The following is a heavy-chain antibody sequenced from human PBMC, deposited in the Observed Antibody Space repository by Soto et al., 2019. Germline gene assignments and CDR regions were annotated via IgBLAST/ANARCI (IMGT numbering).Heavy chain of an antibody. J-gene: IGHJ4*02. CDR2: IYYSGST. CDR3: ARRYGASFDY. Sequence: EALSLTCTVSGGSISSDYWSWIRQPPGKGLEWIGYIYYSGSTNYNPSLKSRVTISVDTSKNQFSLKLSSVTAADTAVYYCARRYGASFDYWGQGTLVTVSS. CDR1: GGSISSDY. V-gene: IGHV4-59*01. D-gene: IGHD4-17*01.